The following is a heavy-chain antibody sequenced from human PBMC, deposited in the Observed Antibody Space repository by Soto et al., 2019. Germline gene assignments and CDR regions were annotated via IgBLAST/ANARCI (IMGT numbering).Heavy chain of an antibody. CDR3: ARGRYSYGYSFDY. CDR1: GFTFSDHH. CDR2: YTT. D-gene: IGHD5-18*01. V-gene: IGHV3-72*01. J-gene: IGHJ4*02. Sequence: PGGSLRLSCAASGFTFSDHHMDWVRRAPGKGLEWVGRYTTEYAAPMKGRFTISRDDSKNSVYLQINSLKTEDTAVYYCARGRYSYGYSFDYWGQGTLVTVSS.